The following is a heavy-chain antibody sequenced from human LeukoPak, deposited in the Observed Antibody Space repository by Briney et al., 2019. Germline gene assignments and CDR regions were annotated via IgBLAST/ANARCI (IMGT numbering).Heavy chain of an antibody. J-gene: IGHJ4*02. CDR1: GVSISAYY. CDR3: ARHAYGDYLAYYFDY. CDR2: IYYRGST. V-gene: IGHV4-59*08. Sequence: SETLSLTCTVSGVSISAYYWSWIRQPPGKGLEWIGYIYYRGSTNYNPSLKSRVTISVDTSKNQFSLKLSSVTAADTAVYYCARHAYGDYLAYYFDYWGQGTLVTVSS. D-gene: IGHD4-17*01.